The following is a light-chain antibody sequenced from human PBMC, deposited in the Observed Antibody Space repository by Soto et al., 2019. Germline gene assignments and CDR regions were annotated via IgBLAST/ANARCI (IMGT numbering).Light chain of an antibody. CDR2: GAS. CDR1: QNVTNIN. V-gene: IGKV3-20*01. Sequence: EIVLTQSPGTLSLSPGERATLTCRASQNVTNINLVWYQQKPGQAPRLLIYGASNRATDIPDRFSGSGSGTDFTLVISELEPEDFAVYYCQSLPKTFGHGTKVEIK. J-gene: IGKJ1*01. CDR3: QSLPKT.